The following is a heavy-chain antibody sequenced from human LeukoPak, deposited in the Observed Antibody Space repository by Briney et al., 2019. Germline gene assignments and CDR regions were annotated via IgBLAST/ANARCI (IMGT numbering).Heavy chain of an antibody. CDR3: ARGYYDSSGYPYYFDY. J-gene: IGHJ4*02. V-gene: IGHV4-59*01. CDR1: GGSISSYY. D-gene: IGHD3-22*01. CDR2: IYYSGST. Sequence: PSETLSLTCTVSGGSISSYYWSWIRQPPGKGLEWIGYIYYSGSTNYNPSLKSRVTISLDTSKNQFSLKLSSVTAADTAVYYCARGYYDSSGYPYYFDYWGQGTLVTVSS.